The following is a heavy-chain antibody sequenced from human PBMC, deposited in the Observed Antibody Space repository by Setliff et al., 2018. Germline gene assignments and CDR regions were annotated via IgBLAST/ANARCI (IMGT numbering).Heavy chain of an antibody. V-gene: IGHV4-34*01. J-gene: IGHJ3*02. CDR3: ARHIWGAKMQLPHDVFDI. CDR1: GGSLSNYY. CDR2: INHSGIT. D-gene: IGHD2-2*01. Sequence: SETLSLTCTVYGGSLSNYYWSWVRQPPGQGPEWIVEINHSGITNYNPSLKSRVTISVDTSKNEFSLKVSSVTAADTAVYYCARHIWGAKMQLPHDVFDIWGQGTMVTVSS.